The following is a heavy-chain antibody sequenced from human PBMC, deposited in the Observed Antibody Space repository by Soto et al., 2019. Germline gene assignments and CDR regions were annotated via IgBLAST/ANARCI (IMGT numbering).Heavy chain of an antibody. D-gene: IGHD1-1*01. J-gene: IGHJ4*02. CDR3: ARGGLEPFDY. V-gene: IGHV3-74*01. CDR1: GFTLGNYW. Sequence: GGSLRLSCAASGFTLGNYWMHWVRQAPGKGLVWVSRINDYGTTINYADSVEGRFIISRDDAKSEVYLQMNNLRAEDSAVYYCARGGLEPFDYWGQGALVTVSS. CDR2: INDYGTTI.